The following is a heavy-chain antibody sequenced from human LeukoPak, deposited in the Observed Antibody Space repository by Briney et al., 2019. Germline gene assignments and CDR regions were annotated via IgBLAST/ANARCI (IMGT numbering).Heavy chain of an antibody. CDR1: GYTFTSYA. D-gene: IGHD6-25*01. CDR2: INAGNGNT. V-gene: IGHV1-3*01. CDR3: ARGRRPQYFDY. J-gene: IGHJ4*02. Sequence: ASVKVSCTASGYTFTSYAMHWVRQAPGQRLEWMGWINAGNGNTKYSQKFQGRVTITRDTSASTAYMELSSLRSEDTAVYYCARGRRPQYFDYWGQGTLVTVSS.